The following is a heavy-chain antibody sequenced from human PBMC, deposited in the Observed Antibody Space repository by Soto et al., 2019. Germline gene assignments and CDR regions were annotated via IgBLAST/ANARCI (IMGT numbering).Heavy chain of an antibody. CDR1: GGSFSDYY. V-gene: IGHV4-34*01. CDR3: ARVHGGVAYGMDV. J-gene: IGHJ6*02. CDR2: INHSGSA. Sequence: SETLSLTCAVYGGSFSDYYWSWIRQPPGKGLEWIGEINHSGSANYNPSLKSRVTISVDTSKNQFSLKLSSVTAADTAVYYCARVHGGVAYGMDVWGQGTTATVSS. D-gene: IGHD4-17*01.